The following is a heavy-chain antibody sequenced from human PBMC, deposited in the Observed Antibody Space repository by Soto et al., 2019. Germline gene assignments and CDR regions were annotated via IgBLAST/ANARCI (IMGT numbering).Heavy chain of an antibody. V-gene: IGHV3-74*01. D-gene: IGHD6-13*01. J-gene: IGHJ4*02. CDR3: ARLPGYSTCWTPFDF. CDR1: GFTFSNYW. Sequence: EVQLVESGGGLVQPGGSLRLSCAASGFTFSNYWMHWVRQAPGKGLVWVSRINSDGSTTSHADSVKGRFTISRDNAKNTLYLQMNSLRAEDTAVYYCARLPGYSTCWTPFDFWGQGTQVTVSS. CDR2: INSDGSTT.